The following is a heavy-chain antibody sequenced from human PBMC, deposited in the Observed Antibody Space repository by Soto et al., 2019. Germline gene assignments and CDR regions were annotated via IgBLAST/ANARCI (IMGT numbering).Heavy chain of an antibody. D-gene: IGHD6-13*01. CDR2: INHSGST. J-gene: IGHJ6*03. CDR1: GGSFSGYY. CDR3: ARTPLAAAASYYYYMDV. V-gene: IGHV4-34*01. Sequence: PSETLSLTCAVYGGSFSGYYXSWIRQPPGKGLEWIGEINHSGSTNYNPSLKSRITISVDTSKNQFSLKLSSVTAADTAVYYCARTPLAAAASYYYYMDVWGKGTTVTVSS.